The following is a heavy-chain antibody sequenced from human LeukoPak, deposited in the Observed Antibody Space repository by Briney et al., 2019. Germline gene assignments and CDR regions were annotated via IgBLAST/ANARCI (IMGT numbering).Heavy chain of an antibody. CDR2: IWYDGSNK. Sequence: GRSLRLSCAASGFTFSSYGMHWVRQAPGKGLEWVAVIWYDGSNKYYADSVKGRFTISRDNSKNTLYLQMNSLRAEDTAVYYCARYCSSTSCYQYFDYWGQGTLVTVSS. J-gene: IGHJ4*02. V-gene: IGHV3-33*01. CDR3: ARYCSSTSCYQYFDY. D-gene: IGHD2-2*01. CDR1: GFTFSSYG.